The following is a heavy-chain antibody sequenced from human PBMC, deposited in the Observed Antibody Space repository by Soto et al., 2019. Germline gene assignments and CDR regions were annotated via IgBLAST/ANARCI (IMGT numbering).Heavy chain of an antibody. D-gene: IGHD1-20*01. Sequence: QVQLQEAGPGLVKPSETLSLTCTVSGVSITSYYWSWIWQPAGKGLEWIGRIYSSGSTNYNPSLKSRVTMSIDTSKNQFSLKLSSVTAADTAVYYCACLYNWNGWSDYWGQGTLVTVSS. CDR1: GVSITSYY. J-gene: IGHJ4*02. V-gene: IGHV4-4*07. CDR2: IYSSGST. CDR3: ACLYNWNGWSDY.